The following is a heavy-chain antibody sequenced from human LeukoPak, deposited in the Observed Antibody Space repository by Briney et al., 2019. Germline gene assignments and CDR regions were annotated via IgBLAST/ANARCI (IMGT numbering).Heavy chain of an antibody. CDR2: ISYDGSNK. CDR1: GFTFSSYA. D-gene: IGHD2-15*01. CDR3: ARGPGGNYCSGGSCLGNAFDI. V-gene: IGHV3-30*04. Sequence: PGGSLRLSCAASGFTFSSYAMRWVRQAPGKGLEGGAVISYDGSNKYYADSVKGRFTISRDNSKNTLYLQITSPRAEDTAVYYCARGPGGNYCSGGSCLGNAFDIWGQGTMVTVSS. J-gene: IGHJ3*02.